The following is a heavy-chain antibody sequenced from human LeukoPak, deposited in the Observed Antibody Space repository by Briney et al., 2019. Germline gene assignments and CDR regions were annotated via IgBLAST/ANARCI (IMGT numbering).Heavy chain of an antibody. V-gene: IGHV1-69*06. CDR3: ARVDTAMSSFYYCYYYYMDV. Sequence: SVKVSCKASGGTFNSYAISWVRQAPGQGLEWMGGIIPIFGTTNYARKFRGRVTLTADKSTRTAYMELSSLRSEDTAVYYCARVDTAMSSFYYCYYYYMDVWGKGTTVTISS. CDR1: GGTFNSYA. J-gene: IGHJ6*03. CDR2: IIPIFGTT. D-gene: IGHD5-18*01.